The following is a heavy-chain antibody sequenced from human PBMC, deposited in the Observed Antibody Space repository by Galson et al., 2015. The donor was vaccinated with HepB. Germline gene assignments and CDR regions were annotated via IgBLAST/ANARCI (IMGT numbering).Heavy chain of an antibody. CDR3: VRDYYDTSGHYGDGAFDI. J-gene: IGHJ3*02. CDR2: IYFGGAT. V-gene: IGHV3-66*02. CDR1: GFSVSRNS. D-gene: IGHD3-22*01. Sequence: SLRLSCAASGFSVSRNSMSWVRQAPGKGLEWVSVIYFGGATDYADSVQGRFTISRDNSMNTIFLQMNSLRAEDTAVYYCVRDYYDTSGHYGDGAFDIWGQGTMVRVSS.